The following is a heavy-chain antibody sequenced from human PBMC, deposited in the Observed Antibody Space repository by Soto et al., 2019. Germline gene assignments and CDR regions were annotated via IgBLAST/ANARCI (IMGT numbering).Heavy chain of an antibody. V-gene: IGHV3-11*06. D-gene: IGHD3-22*01. CDR2: ISSSNTYT. J-gene: IGHJ4*02. Sequence: GSLSLSCAASGFTLSDYSMSWIRQAPGKGLEWVSYISSSNTYTNYADSVRGRFTISRDNAKNSLYLQMNSLRAEDTAVYYCASSVHDRPVDYWGQGTLVTVAS. CDR3: ASSVHDRPVDY. CDR1: GFTLSDYS.